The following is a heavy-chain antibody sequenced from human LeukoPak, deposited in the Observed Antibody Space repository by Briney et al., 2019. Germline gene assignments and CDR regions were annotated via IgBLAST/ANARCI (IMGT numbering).Heavy chain of an antibody. D-gene: IGHD6-13*01. V-gene: IGHV3-30-3*01. J-gene: IGHJ4*02. CDR1: GFTFSSYA. Sequence: GRSLRLSCAASGFTFSSYAMHWVRQAPGKGLEWVAVISYDGSNKYYADSVKGRFTISRDNSKNTLYLQVNSLRAEDTAVYYCARPKLAQQLAYFDYWGQGTLVTVSS. CDR3: ARPKLAQQLAYFDY. CDR2: ISYDGSNK.